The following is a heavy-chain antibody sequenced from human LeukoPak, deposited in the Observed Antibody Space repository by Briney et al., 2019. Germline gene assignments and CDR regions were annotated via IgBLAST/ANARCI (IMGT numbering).Heavy chain of an antibody. CDR2: ISSSGSSI. CDR3: ARSPQWELPDY. J-gene: IGHJ4*02. CDR1: GFTFSDYY. D-gene: IGHD1-26*01. V-gene: IGHV3-11*04. Sequence: PGGSLRLXCAASGFTFSDYYMSWIRQAPGKGLEWIAYISSSGSSIQYAESVGGRFTISRDNAKTSLYLQMNSLRAEDTSVYYCARSPQWELPDYWGQGTLVTVSS.